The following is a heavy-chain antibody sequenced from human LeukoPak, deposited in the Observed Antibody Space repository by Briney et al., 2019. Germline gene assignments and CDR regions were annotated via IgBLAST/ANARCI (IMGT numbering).Heavy chain of an antibody. V-gene: IGHV4-59*01. Sequence: SGTLSPTCTVSGGSISSYYWSWIRQPPGKGLEWSGYIYYSGSTNYNPSLKSRVTISVDTSKNQFSLKLSSVTAADTAVYYCARVALGYCSSTSCWFGWFDPWGQGTLVTVSS. CDR1: GGSISSYY. D-gene: IGHD2-2*01. CDR2: IYYSGST. CDR3: ARVALGYCSSTSCWFGWFDP. J-gene: IGHJ5*02.